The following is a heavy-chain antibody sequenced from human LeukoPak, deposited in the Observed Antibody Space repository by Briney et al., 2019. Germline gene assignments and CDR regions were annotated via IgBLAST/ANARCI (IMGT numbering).Heavy chain of an antibody. CDR3: ARGGNWLDP. D-gene: IGHD3-16*01. J-gene: IGHJ5*02. V-gene: IGHV5-51*01. Sequence: GESLKISCKGSGYSFTNYWIGWVRQMPGKGLEWMGSIYPRDSDTTYSPSFLGRVTISADKSITSVYLQWSSLEASDTAMYYCARGGNWLDPWGQGTLVTVSS. CDR1: GYSFTNYW. CDR2: IYPRDSDT.